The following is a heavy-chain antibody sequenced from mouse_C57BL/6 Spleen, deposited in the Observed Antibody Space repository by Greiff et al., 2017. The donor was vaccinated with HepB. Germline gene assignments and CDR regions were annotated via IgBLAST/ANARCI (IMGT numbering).Heavy chain of an antibody. CDR2: IDPSDSYT. CDR3: ARGAVPWYFDV. Sequence: QVQLQQPGAELVKPGASVKLSCKASGYTFTSYWMQWVTQRPGQGLEWIGEIDPSDSYTNYNQKFKGKATLTVDTSSSTAYMQLSSLTSEDAAVYYCARGAVPWYFDVWGTGTTVTVSS. CDR1: GYTFTSYW. V-gene: IGHV1-50*01. J-gene: IGHJ1*03. D-gene: IGHD1-1*01.